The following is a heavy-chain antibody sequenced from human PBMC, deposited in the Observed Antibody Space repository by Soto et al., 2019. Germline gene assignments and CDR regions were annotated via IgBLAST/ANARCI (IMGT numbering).Heavy chain of an antibody. V-gene: IGHV4-39*01. CDR2: IYYSGST. CDR1: GGSISSSSYY. Sequence: KPSETLSLTCTVSGGSISSSSYYWGWIRQPPGKGLEWIGSIYYSGSTYYNPSLKSRVTISVDTSKNQFSLKLSSVTAADTAVYYCARHDLPEYSSSWPNWFDPWGQGTLVTVSS. J-gene: IGHJ5*02. CDR3: ARHDLPEYSSSWPNWFDP. D-gene: IGHD6-13*01.